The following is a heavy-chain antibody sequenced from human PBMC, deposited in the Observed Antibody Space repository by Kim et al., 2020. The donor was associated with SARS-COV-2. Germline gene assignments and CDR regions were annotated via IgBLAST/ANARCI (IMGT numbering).Heavy chain of an antibody. CDR3: ARDVDTSGYLSRFDP. CDR2: IRYDGTKQ. J-gene: IGHJ5*02. Sequence: GGSLRLSCAASGFVFSSFGMHWVRQAPGKGLEWVAVIRYDGTKQYYADSVRGRFTISRDQSKYMVFLEMNSLRAEDTAVYYCARDVDTSGYLSRFDPWGQGTLVTVSS. CDR1: GFVFSSFG. D-gene: IGHD3-22*01. V-gene: IGHV3-33*01.